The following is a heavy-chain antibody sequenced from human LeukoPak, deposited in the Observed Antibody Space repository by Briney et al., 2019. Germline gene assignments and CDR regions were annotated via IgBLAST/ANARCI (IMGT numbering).Heavy chain of an antibody. Sequence: PGGSLRLSCAASGFTFSSYSMNWVRQAPGKGLEWVSSISSSSSYIYYADSVKGRFTISRDNAKNSLYLQMNSLRAEDTAVYYCARGAATLNYYYYMDVWGKGTTVTVSS. V-gene: IGHV3-21*01. J-gene: IGHJ6*03. D-gene: IGHD2-15*01. CDR2: ISSSSSYI. CDR3: ARGAATLNYYYYMDV. CDR1: GFTFSSYS.